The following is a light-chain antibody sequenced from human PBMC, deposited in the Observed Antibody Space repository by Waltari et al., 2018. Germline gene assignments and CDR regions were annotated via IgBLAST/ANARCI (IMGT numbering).Light chain of an antibody. CDR1: QSISSW. CDR2: KAS. CDR3: QQYNSYSWT. J-gene: IGKJ1*01. Sequence: DIQMTQSPSTLSASVGDRVTITCRASQSISSWLAWYQQKPGKAPKLLIYKASSLESGVPSRCSGSGSGTEFTLTSSSLQADDFATYYCQQYNSYSWTFGQGTKVEIK. V-gene: IGKV1-5*03.